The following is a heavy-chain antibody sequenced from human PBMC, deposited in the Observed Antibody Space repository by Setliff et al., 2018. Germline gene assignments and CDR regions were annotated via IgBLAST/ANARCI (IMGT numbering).Heavy chain of an antibody. V-gene: IGHV1-46*01. CDR2: INPSSGRT. D-gene: IGHD6-13*01. CDR3: ARVESRYSSSWYFFDY. J-gene: IGHJ4*02. CDR1: GYTFIGYY. Sequence: ASVKVSCKTSGYTFIGYYVHWVRQAPGLGLEWMGTINPSSGRTSYAQKFQCRVTITRNTSISTAYMELSSLRSEDTAVYYCARVESRYSSSWYFFDYWGQGTLVTVSS.